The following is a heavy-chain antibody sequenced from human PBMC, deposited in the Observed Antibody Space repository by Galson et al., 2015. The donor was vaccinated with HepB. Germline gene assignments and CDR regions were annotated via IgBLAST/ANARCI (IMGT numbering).Heavy chain of an antibody. Sequence: QSGAEVTKPGESLKISCTGSGYSFTSYWIGWVRQMPGKGLEWMGIIYPGDSDTRYSPSFQGQVTISADKSISTAYLQWSSLKASDTAMYYCARQNEEAMVRGAWWFDPWGQGTLVTVSS. V-gene: IGHV5-51*01. CDR1: GYSFTSYW. J-gene: IGHJ5*02. D-gene: IGHD3-10*01. CDR3: ARQNEEAMVRGAWWFDP. CDR2: IYPGDSDT.